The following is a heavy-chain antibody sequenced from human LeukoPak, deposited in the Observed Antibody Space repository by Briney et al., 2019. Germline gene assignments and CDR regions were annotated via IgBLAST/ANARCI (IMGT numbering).Heavy chain of an antibody. CDR1: GYTFTSHW. D-gene: IGHD4-17*01. CDR3: ARYGENNFDY. CDR2: IYPGDSDT. Sequence: GESLKISCQVSGYTFTSHWIGWVRQMPGKGLEWMGFIYPGDSDTKSSPSFQGQVTISADKTISTAHLQWSSLTASDTAMYYCARYGENNFDYWGQGTLVTVSP. V-gene: IGHV5-51*01. J-gene: IGHJ4*02.